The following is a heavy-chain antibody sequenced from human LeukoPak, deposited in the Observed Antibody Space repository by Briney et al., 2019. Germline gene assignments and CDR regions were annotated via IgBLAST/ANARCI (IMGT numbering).Heavy chain of an antibody. V-gene: IGHV3-23*01. CDR1: GLTFSSFA. CDR2: ISGSGGST. Sequence: GGSLRLSCAASGLTFSSFAISWFRKAPGKGLEWVSAISGSGGSTYYADSVKGRFTISRDNSKNTLYLQMNSLRAEDTAVYYCAKWAGILGGNWGQGTLVTVSS. D-gene: IGHD3-16*01. J-gene: IGHJ4*02. CDR3: AKWAGILGGN.